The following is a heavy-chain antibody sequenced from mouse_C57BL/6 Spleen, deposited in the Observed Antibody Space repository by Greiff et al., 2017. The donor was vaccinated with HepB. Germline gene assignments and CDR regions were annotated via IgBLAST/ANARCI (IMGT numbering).Heavy chain of an antibody. Sequence: VQLKESGGDLVKPGGSLKLSCAASGFTFSSYGMSWVRQTPDKRLEWVATISSGGSYTYYPDSVKGRFTISRDNAKNTLYLQMSSLKSEDTAMYYCASPTTGYAMDYWGQGTSVTVSS. V-gene: IGHV5-6*01. CDR2: ISSGGSYT. J-gene: IGHJ4*01. CDR3: ASPTTGYAMDY. D-gene: IGHD1-1*01. CDR1: GFTFSSYG.